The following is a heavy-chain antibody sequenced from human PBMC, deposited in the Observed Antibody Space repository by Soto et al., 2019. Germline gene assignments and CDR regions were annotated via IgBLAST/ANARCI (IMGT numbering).Heavy chain of an antibody. Sequence: PGGSLRLSCAASGFTFSSYAMSWVRQAPGKGLEWVSAVTGSSGSTYYADSVKGRFTISRDNSKNTLYLQMNSLRAEDTAVYHCAKGFSTAVRVPFDYWGQGTLVTVSS. J-gene: IGHJ4*02. CDR2: VTGSSGST. CDR1: GFTFSSYA. D-gene: IGHD2-21*02. CDR3: AKGFSTAVRVPFDY. V-gene: IGHV3-23*01.